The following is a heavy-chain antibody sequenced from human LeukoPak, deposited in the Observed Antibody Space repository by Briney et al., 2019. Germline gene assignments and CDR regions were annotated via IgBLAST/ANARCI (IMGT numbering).Heavy chain of an antibody. D-gene: IGHD6-13*01. Sequence: GGSLRLSCAASGFTFSRHSINWVRQAPGKGLEWVSSISSSSSYIYYADSVKGRFTISRDNAKNSLYLQMNSLRAEDTAVYYCARVGQQLVQGAFDIWGQGTMVTVSS. J-gene: IGHJ3*02. CDR2: ISSSSSYI. CDR1: GFTFSRHS. CDR3: ARVGQQLVQGAFDI. V-gene: IGHV3-21*01.